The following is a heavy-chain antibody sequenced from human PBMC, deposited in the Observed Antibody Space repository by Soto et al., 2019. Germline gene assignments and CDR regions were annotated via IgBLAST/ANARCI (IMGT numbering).Heavy chain of an antibody. CDR3: ARWWMYAPRFDP. CDR2: IYHSGST. D-gene: IGHD2-8*01. Sequence: QLQLQESGSGLVKPSQTLSLTCAVSGGSISSGGYSWSWIRQPPGKGLEWIGYIYHSGSTYYNPSLRSRVTISVDRPKTPFALKLSSVTAADTAVDYCARWWMYAPRFDPRGQGTLVTVSS. V-gene: IGHV4-30-2*01. J-gene: IGHJ5*02. CDR1: GGSISSGGYS.